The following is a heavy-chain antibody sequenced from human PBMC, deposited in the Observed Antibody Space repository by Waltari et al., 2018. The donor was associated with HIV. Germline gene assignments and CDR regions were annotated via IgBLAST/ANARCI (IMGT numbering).Heavy chain of an antibody. CDR1: GGSISSSSYY. D-gene: IGHD3-22*01. Sequence: QLQLQESGPGLVKPSETLSLTCTVPGGSISSSSYYWGWIRPPPGKGLEWIGSIYYSESTDYNPALNGQVTISVDTSKNQFSLKLSSVTAADTAVYYCARHSLTYYYDSSGYSVAFDYWGQGTLVTVSS. J-gene: IGHJ4*02. CDR2: IYYSEST. CDR3: ARHSLTYYYDSSGYSVAFDY. V-gene: IGHV4-39*01.